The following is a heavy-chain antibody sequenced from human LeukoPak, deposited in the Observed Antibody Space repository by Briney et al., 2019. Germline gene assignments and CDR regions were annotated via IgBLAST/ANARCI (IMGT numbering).Heavy chain of an antibody. CDR1: GFTVSSNY. CDR3: ARDRYSSSAYRAFDI. CDR2: IYSGDDT. Sequence: GGSLRLSCAASGFTVSSNYMNWVRQAPGKGLEWVSIIYSGDDTYYADSVKGRFTISRDNAKNSLYLQMNSLRAEDTAVYYCARDRYSSSAYRAFDIWGQGTMVTVSS. D-gene: IGHD6-6*01. J-gene: IGHJ3*02. V-gene: IGHV3-53*01.